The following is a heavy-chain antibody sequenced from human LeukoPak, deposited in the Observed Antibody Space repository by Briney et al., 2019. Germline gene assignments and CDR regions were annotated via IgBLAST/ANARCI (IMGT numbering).Heavy chain of an antibody. J-gene: IGHJ4*02. CDR1: GFIFDDYG. Sequence: GGSLRLSCAASGFIFDDYGMSWVRQAPGKGLEWVSGINWNGSITGYADSVKGRFTISRDSAKNSLYLQMNSLRAEDTALYYCARVYLSQQLVPGLDYWGQGTLVTVSS. V-gene: IGHV3-20*04. CDR3: ARVYLSQQLVPGLDY. CDR2: INWNGSIT. D-gene: IGHD6-13*01.